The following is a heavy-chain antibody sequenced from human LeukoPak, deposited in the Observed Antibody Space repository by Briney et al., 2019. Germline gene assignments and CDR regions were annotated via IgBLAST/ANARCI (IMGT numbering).Heavy chain of an antibody. J-gene: IGHJ3*02. D-gene: IGHD3-10*01. CDR1: GGPISSYY. CDR2: IYTSGST. Sequence: PSETLSLTCTVSGGPISSYYWSWIRQPAGKGLEWIGRIYTSGSTNYNPSLKSRVTMSVDTSKDQFSLKLSSVTAADTAVYYCARGSMVRGVTSLYAFDIWGQGTMVTVSS. V-gene: IGHV4-4*07. CDR3: ARGSMVRGVTSLYAFDI.